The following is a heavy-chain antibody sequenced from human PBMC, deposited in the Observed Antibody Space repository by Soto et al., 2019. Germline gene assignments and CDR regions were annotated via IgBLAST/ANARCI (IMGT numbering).Heavy chain of an antibody. CDR3: ATSSRSSSPPSAGLGYYYGMDV. V-gene: IGHV3-33*01. CDR2: IWYDGSNK. J-gene: IGHJ6*02. CDR1: GFTFSSYG. D-gene: IGHD6-6*01. Sequence: QVQLVESGGGVVQPGRSLRLSCAASGFTFSSYGMHWVRQAPGKGLEWVAVIWYDGSNKYYADSVKGRFTISRDNSTNTLYLQMNSLRAEDTAVYYCATSSRSSSPPSAGLGYYYGMDVWGQGTTVTVSS.